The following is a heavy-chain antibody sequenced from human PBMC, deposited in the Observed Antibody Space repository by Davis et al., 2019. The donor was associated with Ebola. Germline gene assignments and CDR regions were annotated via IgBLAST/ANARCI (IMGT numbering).Heavy chain of an antibody. CDR1: GFTFTSYS. CDR2: IYSGGST. Sequence: GGSLRLSCAASGFTFTSYSMNWVRQAPGKGLEWVSVIYSGGSTYYADSVKGRFTISRDNSKNTLYLQMNSLRAEDTAVYYCASSGYYYGSFEYWGQGTLVTVSS. V-gene: IGHV3-66*01. CDR3: ASSGYYYGSFEY. D-gene: IGHD3-22*01. J-gene: IGHJ4*02.